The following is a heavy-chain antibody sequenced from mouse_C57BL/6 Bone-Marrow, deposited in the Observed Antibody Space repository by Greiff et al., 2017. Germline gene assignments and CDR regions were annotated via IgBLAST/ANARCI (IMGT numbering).Heavy chain of an antibody. Sequence: QVQLKESGAELVRPGTSVKVSCKASGYAFTNYLIEWVKQRPGQGLEWIGVINPGSGGTNYNEKFKGKATLTADKSSSTAYMQLSSLTSEDSSVYFCARDGSYYVWYFDVWGTGTTVTVSS. CDR1: GYAFTNYL. J-gene: IGHJ1*03. V-gene: IGHV1-54*01. CDR2: INPGSGGT. D-gene: IGHD2-12*01. CDR3: ARDGSYYVWYFDV.